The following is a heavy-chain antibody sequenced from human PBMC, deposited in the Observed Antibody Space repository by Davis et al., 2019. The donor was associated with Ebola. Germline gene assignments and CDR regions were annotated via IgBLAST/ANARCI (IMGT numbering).Heavy chain of an antibody. CDR2: INHSGST. CDR3: ARDYDFWSGIEGGRLDY. D-gene: IGHD3-3*01. J-gene: IGHJ4*02. CDR1: GGSFSGYY. Sequence: PSETLSLTCAVYGGSFSGYYWSWIRQPPGKGLEWIGEINHSGSTNYNPSLKSRVTISVDTSKNQFSLKLSSVTAADTAVYYCARDYDFWSGIEGGRLDYWGQGTLVTVSS. V-gene: IGHV4-34*01.